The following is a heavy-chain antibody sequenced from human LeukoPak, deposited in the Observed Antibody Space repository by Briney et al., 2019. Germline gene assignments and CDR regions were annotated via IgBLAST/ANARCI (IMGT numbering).Heavy chain of an antibody. Sequence: ASVKVSCKASGYTFTGYYMHWVRQARGQGLEWMGWVNLNSGGTNYAQKFQGRVTLTRDTSITTAYMELSRLRSDDTAVYYCARGEESSSWYATSGAFDIWGQGTMVTVSS. V-gene: IGHV1-2*02. CDR2: VNLNSGGT. J-gene: IGHJ3*02. D-gene: IGHD6-13*01. CDR1: GYTFTGYY. CDR3: ARGEESSSWYATSGAFDI.